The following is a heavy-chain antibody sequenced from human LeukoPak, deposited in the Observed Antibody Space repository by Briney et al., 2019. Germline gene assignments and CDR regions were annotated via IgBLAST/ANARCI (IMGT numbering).Heavy chain of an antibody. D-gene: IGHD1-14*01. CDR2: IYSGGST. J-gene: IGHJ6*03. Sequence: GGSLRLSCAASGFTVSSNYRSWVRQAPGKGLEWVSVIYSGGSTYYADSVKGRFTISRDNSKNTLYLQMNSLRAEDTAVYYCARDRGNQRGYYYYYMDVWGKGTTVTVSS. CDR3: ARDRGNQRGYYYYYMDV. CDR1: GFTVSSNY. V-gene: IGHV3-66*01.